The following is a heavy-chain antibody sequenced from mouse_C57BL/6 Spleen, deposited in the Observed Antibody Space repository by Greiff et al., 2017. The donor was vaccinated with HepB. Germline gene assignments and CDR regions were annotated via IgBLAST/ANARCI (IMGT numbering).Heavy chain of an antibody. V-gene: IGHV5-17*01. CDR2: ISSGSSTI. D-gene: IGHD2-4*01. Sequence: EVKLMESGGGLVKPGGSLKLSCAASGFTFSDYGMHWVRQAPEKGLEWVAYISSGSSTIYYADTVKGRFTISRDNAKNTLFLQMTSLRSEDTAMYYCARYDYHHWYFDVWGTGTTVTVSS. J-gene: IGHJ1*03. CDR3: ARYDYHHWYFDV. CDR1: GFTFSDYG.